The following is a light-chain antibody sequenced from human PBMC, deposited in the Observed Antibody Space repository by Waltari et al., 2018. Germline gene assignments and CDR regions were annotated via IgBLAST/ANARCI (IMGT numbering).Light chain of an antibody. CDR2: KAS. CDR1: QSIRSY. V-gene: IGKV1-5*03. J-gene: IGKJ2*01. CDR3: HQYNSDPYT. Sequence: IQMTQSPSTLSVSVGATVIITCRASQSIRSYLAWYQQKPGEAPKLLISKASTFESGVPSRFSGSGSGTEFTLSISSLQPDDFGTYYCHQYNSDPYTFGLGTKLEIK.